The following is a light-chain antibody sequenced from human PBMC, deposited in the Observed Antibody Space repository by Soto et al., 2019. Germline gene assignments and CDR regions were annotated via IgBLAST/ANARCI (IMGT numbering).Light chain of an antibody. CDR3: AAWDDRLNGYV. J-gene: IGLJ1*01. CDR2: SNN. V-gene: IGLV1-44*01. CDR1: SSNIGSNT. Sequence: QSVLTQPPSASGTPGQRVTISCSGSSSNIGSNTVNWYQQLPGTAPKLLIYSNNHRPSGVPDRFSGSKSGTSASLAIGGLQSEDEADSYCAAWDDRLNGYVFGTGTKLTVL.